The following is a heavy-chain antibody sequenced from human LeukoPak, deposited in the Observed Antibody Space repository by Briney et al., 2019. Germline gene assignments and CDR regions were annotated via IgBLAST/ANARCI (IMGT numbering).Heavy chain of an antibody. J-gene: IGHJ5*02. V-gene: IGHV4-61*01. CDR2: IHNSGAT. D-gene: IGHD2-21*01. Sequence: PSETLSLTCTVSGGSVSSGSYYWSWIRQSPGQGLDWIGYIHNSGATSYNPSLKSRVTISVDSSKNQFSLKLSSVTAADTAVYYCAGLFARLKNWFDPWGQGTLVTVSS. CDR1: GGSVSSGSYY. CDR3: AGLFARLKNWFDP.